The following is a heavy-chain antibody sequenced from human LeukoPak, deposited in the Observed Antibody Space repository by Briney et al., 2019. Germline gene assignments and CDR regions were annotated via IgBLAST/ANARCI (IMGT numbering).Heavy chain of an antibody. Sequence: PSQTLSLTCTVSGGSISSGSYYWSWIRQPAGKGLEWIGRIYTSGSTNYNPSLKSRVTISVDTSKNQFSLKLSSVTAADTAVYYCARDRGTWNDDGFDYWGQGTLVTVSS. D-gene: IGHD1-1*01. CDR3: ARDRGTWNDDGFDY. CDR1: GGSISSGSYY. J-gene: IGHJ4*02. V-gene: IGHV4-61*02. CDR2: IYTSGST.